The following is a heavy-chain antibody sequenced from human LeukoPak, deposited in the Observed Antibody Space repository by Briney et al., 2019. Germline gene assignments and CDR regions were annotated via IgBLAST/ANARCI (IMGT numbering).Heavy chain of an antibody. J-gene: IGHJ4*02. V-gene: IGHV4-59*08. CDR3: ARHSLGYSYGYGYFDY. Sequence: SETLSLTCTVSGGSISSYYWSWIRQPPGKGLEWIGYIYYSGSTNYNPSLKSRVTISVDTSKNQFSLKLSSVTAADTAVYYCARHSLGYSYGYGYFDYWGQGTLVTVSS. D-gene: IGHD5-18*01. CDR2: IYYSGST. CDR1: GGSISSYY.